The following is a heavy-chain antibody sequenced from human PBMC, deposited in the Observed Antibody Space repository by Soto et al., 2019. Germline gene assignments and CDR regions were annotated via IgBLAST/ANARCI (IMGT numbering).Heavy chain of an antibody. CDR3: AKDGSQNFDY. J-gene: IGHJ4*02. Sequence: QVQLVESGGGVVQPGRSLRLSCAASGFTFSHYAMHWVRQAPGKGLEWGALMSDDGSNEYYADSVKGRFTISRDNSKNTLYLQMNSLRAEDTAVYYCAKDGSQNFDYWGQGTLVTVSS. CDR2: MSDDGSNE. CDR1: GFTFSHYA. D-gene: IGHD2-15*01. V-gene: IGHV3-30*18.